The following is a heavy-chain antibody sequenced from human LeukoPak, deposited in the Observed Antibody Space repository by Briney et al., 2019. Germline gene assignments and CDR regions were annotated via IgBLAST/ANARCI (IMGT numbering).Heavy chain of an antibody. CDR1: GYTFTSYD. CDR2: MNPNSGNT. D-gene: IGHD3-16*01. Sequence: ASVKVSCKASGYTFTSYDINWVRQATGQGLEWMGLMNPNSGNTGYAQKLQGRVIMTTDSSISTAYMELSGLRSEDTAVYYCARGLRGYWFDPWGQGTLVTVSS. V-gene: IGHV1-8*02. J-gene: IGHJ5*02. CDR3: ARGLRGYWFDP.